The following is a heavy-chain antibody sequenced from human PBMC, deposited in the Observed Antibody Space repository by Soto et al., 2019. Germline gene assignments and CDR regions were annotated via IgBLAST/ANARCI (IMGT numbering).Heavy chain of an antibody. CDR2: ISIDGRST. J-gene: IGHJ6*02. Sequence: EVQLLESGGGLVQSGGSLRLSCAASGFTFSSYWMFWVRQAPGKGLVWVSRISIDGRSTNYADSVKGRFTISRDNRKNTLYLQMNSRRAEDTAVYYCARAPYPQWYGMDVWGQGTTVTVSS. CDR1: GFTFSSYW. CDR3: ARAPYPQWYGMDV. V-gene: IGHV3-74*01. D-gene: IGHD6-19*01.